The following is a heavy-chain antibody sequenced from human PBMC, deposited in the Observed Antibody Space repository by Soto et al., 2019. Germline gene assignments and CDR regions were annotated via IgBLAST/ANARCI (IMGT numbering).Heavy chain of an antibody. CDR1: GYRFTSYW. CDR2: IYPGDSDI. V-gene: IGHV5-51*01. Sequence: GESLKISCQGSGYRFTSYWIGWVRQMPGKGLEWMGIIYPGDSDIRYSPPFQGQVTMSADKSISTAYLQWSSLKASDTAMYYCARLMGAATGADCWGQGTLVTVSS. CDR3: ARLMGAATGADC. J-gene: IGHJ4*02. D-gene: IGHD2-8*02.